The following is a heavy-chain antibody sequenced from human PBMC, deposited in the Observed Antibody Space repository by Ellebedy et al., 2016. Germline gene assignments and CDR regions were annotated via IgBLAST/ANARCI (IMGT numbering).Heavy chain of an antibody. D-gene: IGHD3-10*01. J-gene: IGHJ6*02. Sequence: SETLSLTXTVSGGSVSSSTYYWSWIRLPPGKGLEWIGYIYYSGSTNYNPSLKSRVTISVDTSKNQFSLKLTSVTAADTAVYYCARDRVVRGVIIHYYAMDVWGQGTTVTVSS. V-gene: IGHV4-61*01. CDR3: ARDRVVRGVIIHYYAMDV. CDR1: GGSVSSSTYY. CDR2: IYYSGST.